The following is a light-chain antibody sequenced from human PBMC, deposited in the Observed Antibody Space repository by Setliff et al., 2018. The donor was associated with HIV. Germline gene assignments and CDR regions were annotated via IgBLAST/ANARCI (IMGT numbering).Light chain of an antibody. V-gene: IGLV2-14*03. CDR3: SSYTASSTLV. Sequence: QSITISCTGSSSDVGGYNYVSWYQQHPGKAPKLMIYDVSQRPSGVSDRFSGSKSGITASLTISGLQPEDESDYYCSSYTASSTLVFGGGTKVTVL. J-gene: IGLJ3*02. CDR1: SSDVGGYNY. CDR2: DVS.